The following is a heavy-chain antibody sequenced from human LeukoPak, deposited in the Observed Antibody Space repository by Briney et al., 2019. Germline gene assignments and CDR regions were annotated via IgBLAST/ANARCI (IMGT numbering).Heavy chain of an antibody. D-gene: IGHD2-2*01. CDR2: INPNSGGT. CDR1: GYTFTGSY. J-gene: IGHJ4*02. V-gene: IGHV1-2*02. CDR3: ARDERFIVVVPAAIHGGFDY. Sequence: GASVKVSCKASGYTFTGSYMHWVRQAPAQGLEWMGWINPNSGGTNYAQKFQGRVTMTRDTSISTAYMELSRLRSDDTAVYYCARDERFIVVVPAAIHGGFDYWGQGTLVTVSS.